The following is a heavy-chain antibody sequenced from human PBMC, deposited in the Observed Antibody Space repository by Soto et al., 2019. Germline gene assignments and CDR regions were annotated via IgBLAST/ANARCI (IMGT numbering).Heavy chain of an antibody. V-gene: IGHV3-9*01. CDR1: GFTFDDYA. Sequence: SGGGLVQPGRSLRLSCAASGFTFDDYAMHWVRQAPGKGLEWVSGISWNSGSIGYADSVKGRFTISRDNAKNSLYLQMNSLRAEDTALYYCAKDGLCPGRWLRGGYYYYMDVWGKGTTVTVSS. CDR3: AKDGLCPGRWLRGGYYYYMDV. CDR2: ISWNSGSI. J-gene: IGHJ6*03. D-gene: IGHD5-12*01.